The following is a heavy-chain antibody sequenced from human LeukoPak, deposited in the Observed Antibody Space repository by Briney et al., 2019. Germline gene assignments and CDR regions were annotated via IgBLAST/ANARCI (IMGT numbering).Heavy chain of an antibody. CDR3: AKTTSGYCGGGSCSNFDY. Sequence: GGSLRLSCAASGFTFSSHSMSWVRQAPGKGLEWVSAISGSGGSAYYADSVKGRFTISRDNSKNTLYLQMNSLRAEDTAVYYCAKTTSGYCGGGSCSNFDYWGQGTLVTVSS. D-gene: IGHD2-15*01. CDR1: GFTFSSHS. J-gene: IGHJ4*02. V-gene: IGHV3-23*01. CDR2: ISGSGGSA.